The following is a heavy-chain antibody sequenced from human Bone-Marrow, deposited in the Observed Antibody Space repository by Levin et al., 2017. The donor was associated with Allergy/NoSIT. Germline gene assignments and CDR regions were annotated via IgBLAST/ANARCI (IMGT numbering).Heavy chain of an antibody. J-gene: IGHJ4*02. CDR2: ISWNSGSI. CDR3: AKDIIVVVIGGTKPGLDY. D-gene: IGHD3-22*01. CDR1: GFTFDDYA. Sequence: SLKISCAASGFTFDDYAMHWVRQAPGKGLEWVSGISWNSGSIGYADSVKGRFTISRDNAKNSLYLQMNSLRAEDTALYYCAKDIIVVVIGGTKPGLDYWGQGTLVTVSS. V-gene: IGHV3-9*01.